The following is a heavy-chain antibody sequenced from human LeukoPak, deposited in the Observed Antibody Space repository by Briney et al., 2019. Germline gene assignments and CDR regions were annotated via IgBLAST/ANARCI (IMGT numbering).Heavy chain of an antibody. D-gene: IGHD3-9*01. J-gene: IGHJ6*02. CDR3: ARGAEYYDILTGYYGMDV. CDR1: GGSISSYY. Sequence: PSETLSLTCTVSGGSISSYYWSWIRHPPGKGLECIWYIYYSGSTNYNPCLKSRVTISVDTSKNQFSLKLSSVTAADTAVYYCARGAEYYDILTGYYGMDVWGQGTTVTVSS. V-gene: IGHV4-59*01. CDR2: IYYSGST.